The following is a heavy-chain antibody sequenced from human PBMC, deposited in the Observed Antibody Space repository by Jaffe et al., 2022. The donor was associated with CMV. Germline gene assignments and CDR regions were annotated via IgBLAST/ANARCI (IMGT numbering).Heavy chain of an antibody. CDR1: GFTFSNYG. D-gene: IGHD3-3*01. CDR3: ARDRDDFWSGYYDS. J-gene: IGHJ4*02. CDR2: ISFDGTNE. V-gene: IGHV3-33*01. Sequence: QVQLVESGGGVVQPGRSLRLSCAASGFTFSNYGMHWVRQAPGKGLKWVARISFDGTNEFYADSVKGRFTISRDNSKNTLYLQMNSLGVEDTALYYCARDRDDFWSGYYDSWGQGTLVTVSS.